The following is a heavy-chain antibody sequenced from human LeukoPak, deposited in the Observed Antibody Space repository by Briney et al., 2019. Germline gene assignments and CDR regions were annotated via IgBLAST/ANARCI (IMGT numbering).Heavy chain of an antibody. J-gene: IGHJ4*02. CDR3: ARGGAARPDF. Sequence: PGGSLRLSCAASGFTFSSFSMNWVRQAPGKGLEWVSSISSGGDYKHYADSVKGRLTISRDNAKNSLYLQMNSLRVEDTAVYYCARGGAARPDFWGQGTLVAVSS. D-gene: IGHD6-6*01. CDR1: GFTFSSFS. V-gene: IGHV3-21*01. CDR2: ISSGGDYK.